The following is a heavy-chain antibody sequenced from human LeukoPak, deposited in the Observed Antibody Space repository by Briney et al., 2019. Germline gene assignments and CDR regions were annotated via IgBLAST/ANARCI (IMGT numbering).Heavy chain of an antibody. Sequence: KSGGSLRLFCAASVFTFSIHSMNWVRQAPGKGLEWVSYISHSGNDIYYGESVRGRFTISRDNAKNSLYLQMHTLSAEDTAVYYCAGDGTGVLPGDAFDIWSQGTMVTVSS. J-gene: IGHJ3*02. CDR1: VFTFSIHS. CDR3: AGDGTGVLPGDAFDI. V-gene: IGHV3-21*05. D-gene: IGHD3-10*01. CDR2: ISHSGNDI.